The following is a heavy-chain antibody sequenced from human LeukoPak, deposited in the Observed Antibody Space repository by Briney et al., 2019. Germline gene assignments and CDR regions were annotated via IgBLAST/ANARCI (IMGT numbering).Heavy chain of an antibody. CDR1: GGSISSSSYY. Sequence: PSETLSLTCTVSGGSISSSSYYWGWIRQPPGKGLEWIGSIYYSGSTYYNPSLKSRVTISVDTSKNQFSLKLSSVTAADTAVHYCARGGYCSSTSCYVHPSLHNWFDPWGQGTLVTVSS. CDR2: IYYSGST. CDR3: ARGGYCSSTSCYVHPSLHNWFDP. V-gene: IGHV4-39*07. J-gene: IGHJ5*02. D-gene: IGHD2-2*01.